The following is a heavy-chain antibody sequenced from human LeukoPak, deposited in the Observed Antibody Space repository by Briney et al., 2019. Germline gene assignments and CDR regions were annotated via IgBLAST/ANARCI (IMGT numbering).Heavy chain of an antibody. CDR1: GFTFSSYS. J-gene: IGHJ3*02. D-gene: IGHD2-2*01. Sequence: GGSLRLSCAASGFTFSSYSMNWVRQAPGKGLEWVSSISSSSSYIYYADSVKGRFTISRDNAKNSLYLQMNSLRAEDTAVYYCARGPLCSSTSCYVTGAFDIWGQGTMVTVSS. CDR3: ARGPLCSSTSCYVTGAFDI. V-gene: IGHV3-21*01. CDR2: ISSSSSYI.